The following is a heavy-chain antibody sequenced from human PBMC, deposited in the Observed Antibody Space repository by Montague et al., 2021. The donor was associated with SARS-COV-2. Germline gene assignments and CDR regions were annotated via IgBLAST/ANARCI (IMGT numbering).Heavy chain of an antibody. V-gene: IGHV2-70*20. CDR1: GFSLSTSGMC. J-gene: IGHJ4*02. Sequence: PALAKPTQTLTLTCTFSGFSLSTSGMCVSWVRQPPGKALEWLALIDWDDNKFYSTSLKTRLTISKDTSKNQVVLTMTNVDPVDTATYYCARSLYDILTGYYLPFDYWGQGTLVTVSS. D-gene: IGHD3-9*01. CDR2: IDWDDNK. CDR3: ARSLYDILTGYYLPFDY.